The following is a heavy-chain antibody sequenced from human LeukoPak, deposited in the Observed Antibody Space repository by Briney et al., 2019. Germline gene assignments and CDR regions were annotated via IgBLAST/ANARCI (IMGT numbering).Heavy chain of an antibody. J-gene: IGHJ3*02. D-gene: IGHD3-22*01. CDR2: INPNSGGT. CDR3: ARDPVYYDSSGYNDACDI. Sequence: ASVKVSCKASGYTFTGYYMHWVRQAPGQGLEWMGRINPNSGGTNYAQKFQGRVTMTRDTSISTAHMELSRLRSDDTALYYCARDPVYYDSSGYNDACDIWGQGTMVTVSS. V-gene: IGHV1-2*06. CDR1: GYTFTGYY.